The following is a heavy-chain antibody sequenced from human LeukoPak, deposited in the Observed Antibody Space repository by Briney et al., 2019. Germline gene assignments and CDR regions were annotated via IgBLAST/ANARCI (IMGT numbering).Heavy chain of an antibody. Sequence: GSLRLSCTTSGFNFPTSWMHWVRQAPGKGLVWVSRINGDGRIRNYADSVKGRFIISRDNAENTVYLQMNSLRAEDTAVYYCARNSDMNFDYWGQGTLVTVS. J-gene: IGHJ4*02. V-gene: IGHV3-74*01. CDR1: GFNFPTSW. CDR3: ARNSDMNFDY. D-gene: IGHD2/OR15-2a*01. CDR2: INGDGRIR.